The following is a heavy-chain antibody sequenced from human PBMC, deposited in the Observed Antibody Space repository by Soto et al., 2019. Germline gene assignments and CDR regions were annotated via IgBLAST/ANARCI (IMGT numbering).Heavy chain of an antibody. Sequence: QVQLVQSGAEVKKPGSSVKVSCKASGGTFGSYAISWVRQAPGQGLEWMGGIIPIFGTANYAQKFQGRVTITADESTSTAYMELSSLRSEDTAVYYCARDGTTIFGGVIRWYYYYYGMDVWGQGTTVTVSS. CDR3: ARDGTTIFGGVIRWYYYYYGMDV. CDR1: GGTFGSYA. J-gene: IGHJ6*02. CDR2: IIPIFGTA. D-gene: IGHD3-3*01. V-gene: IGHV1-69*01.